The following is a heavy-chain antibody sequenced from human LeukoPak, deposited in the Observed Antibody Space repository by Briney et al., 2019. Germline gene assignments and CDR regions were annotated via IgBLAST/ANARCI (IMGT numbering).Heavy chain of an antibody. Sequence: GGSLRLSCAASGSPSVGYRMNWVAQAPGKGRGWASSIRSRSSYIYYADSVKGRFTISRDNAKNSLYLQMNSLRAEDTAVYYCAREGGSGYDHTERRYFDYWGQGTLVTVSS. D-gene: IGHD5-12*01. CDR1: GSPSVGYR. CDR2: IRSRSSYI. J-gene: IGHJ4*02. V-gene: IGHV3-21*01. CDR3: AREGGSGYDHTERRYFDY.